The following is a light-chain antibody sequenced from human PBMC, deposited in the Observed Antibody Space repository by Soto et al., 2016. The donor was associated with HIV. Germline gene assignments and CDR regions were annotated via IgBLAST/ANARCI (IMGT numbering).Light chain of an antibody. V-gene: IGLV3-21*03. J-gene: IGLJ2*01. CDR1: NIGTKG. Sequence: ELTQPPSVSVAPGKTARITCGGNNIGTKGVHWYQQKPGQAPVLVVYDDSDRPSGIPERFSGSDSGNTATLTISRVEAGDEADYFCQVWDNGSDHGDVIFGGGTKLTVL. CDR2: DDS. CDR3: QVWDNGSDHGDVI.